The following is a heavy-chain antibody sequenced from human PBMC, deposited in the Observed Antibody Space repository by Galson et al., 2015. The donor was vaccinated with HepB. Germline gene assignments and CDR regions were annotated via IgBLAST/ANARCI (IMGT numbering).Heavy chain of an antibody. CDR2: VSYDGSNK. Sequence: SLRLSCAASGFTFSSYAMHWVRQAPGKGLEWVAVVSYDGSNKYYADTVKGRFTISRDNTKNTLYLQMNSLRAEDTAVYYCARGRANLGGMDVWGQGTTVTVSS. V-gene: IGHV3-30-3*01. CDR1: GFTFSSYA. D-gene: IGHD7-27*01. CDR3: ARGRANLGGMDV. J-gene: IGHJ6*02.